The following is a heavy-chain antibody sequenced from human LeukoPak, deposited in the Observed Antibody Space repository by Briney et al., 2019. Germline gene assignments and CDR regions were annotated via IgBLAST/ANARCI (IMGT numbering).Heavy chain of an antibody. CDR2: IIPIFGTA. CDR1: GGTFSSYA. D-gene: IGHD3-3*01. CDR3: ARGGGTSGPELDY. J-gene: IGHJ4*02. V-gene: IGHV1-69*13. Sequence: SVKVSCKASGGTFSSYAISWVRQAPGQGLEWMGGIIPIFGTANYAQKFQGRVTITADESTSTAYMELSSLRSDDTAVYFCARGGGTSGPELDYWGQGTLVTVSS.